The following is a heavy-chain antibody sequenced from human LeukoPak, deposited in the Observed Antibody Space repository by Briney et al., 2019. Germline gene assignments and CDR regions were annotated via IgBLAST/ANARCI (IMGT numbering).Heavy chain of an antibody. V-gene: IGHV1-8*01. J-gene: IGHJ6*02. CDR3: ARVPEGLYYYGMDV. CDR1: GYTFTSYD. Sequence: GASVKVSCKASGYTFTSYDINWVRQATGQGLEWMGWMNPNSGNTGYAQKFQGRVTMTRNTSISTAYMELSSLRSEDTAVYYCARVPEGLYYYGMDVWGQGTTVTVSS. CDR2: MNPNSGNT.